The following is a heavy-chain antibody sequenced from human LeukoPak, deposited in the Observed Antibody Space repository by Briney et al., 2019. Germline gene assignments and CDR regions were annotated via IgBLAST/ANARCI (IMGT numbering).Heavy chain of an antibody. Sequence: SETLSLTCTVSGGSISSSSYYWGWIRQPPGKGLEWIGSIYYSGSTYYNPSLKSRVTISVDTSKNQFSLKLSSVTAADTAVYYCASIPRKSYFYDSSGYYGTYMDVWGKGTTVTVSS. CDR2: IYYSGST. CDR3: ASIPRKSYFYDSSGYYGTYMDV. CDR1: GGSISSSSYY. V-gene: IGHV4-39*01. D-gene: IGHD3-22*01. J-gene: IGHJ6*03.